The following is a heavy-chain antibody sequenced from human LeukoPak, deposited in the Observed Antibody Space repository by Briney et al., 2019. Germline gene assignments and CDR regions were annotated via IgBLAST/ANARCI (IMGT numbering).Heavy chain of an antibody. V-gene: IGHV1-8*02. Sequence: ASVKVSCKASGYTFTGYYMHWVRQAPGQGLEWMGWMNPNSGNTGYAQKFQGRVTMTRNTSISTAYMELSSLRSEDTAVYYCARGLLRRLRYFDWLMDYYFDYWGQGTLVTVSS. J-gene: IGHJ4*02. CDR2: MNPNSGNT. CDR1: GYTFTGYY. CDR3: ARGLLRRLRYFDWLMDYYFDY. D-gene: IGHD3-9*01.